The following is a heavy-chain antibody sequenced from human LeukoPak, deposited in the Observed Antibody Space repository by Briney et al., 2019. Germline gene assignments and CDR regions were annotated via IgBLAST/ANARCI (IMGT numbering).Heavy chain of an antibody. J-gene: IGHJ4*02. Sequence: ASVKVSCKASGYTFTSYAMHWVRQAPGQRLEWMGWINAGNGNTKYSQKFQGRVTITRDTSASTAYMELSSLRSEDTAVYYCARESACSGGSCYLYWGQGTLVTVSS. CDR2: INAGNGNT. D-gene: IGHD2-15*01. CDR1: GYTFTSYA. CDR3: ARESACSGGSCYLY. V-gene: IGHV1-3*01.